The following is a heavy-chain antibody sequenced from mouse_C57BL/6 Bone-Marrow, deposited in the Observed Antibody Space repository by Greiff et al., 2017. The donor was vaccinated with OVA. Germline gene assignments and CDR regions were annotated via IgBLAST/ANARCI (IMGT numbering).Heavy chain of an antibody. D-gene: IGHD2-5*01. CDR3: AREGSNSYYFDY. CDR2: IYPGDGDT. J-gene: IGHJ2*01. Sequence: VQLQQSGAELVKPGASVKISCKASGYAFSSYWMNWVKQRPGKGLEWIGQIYPGDGDTNYNGKFKGKATLTADKSSSTAYMQLCSLTSEDSAVYFCAREGSNSYYFDYWGQGTTLTVSS. CDR1: GYAFSSYW. V-gene: IGHV1-80*01.